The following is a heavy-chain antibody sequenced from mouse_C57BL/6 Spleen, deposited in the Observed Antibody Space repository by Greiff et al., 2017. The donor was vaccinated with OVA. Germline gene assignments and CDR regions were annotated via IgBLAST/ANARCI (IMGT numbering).Heavy chain of an antibody. Sequence: VQLQQSGAELVKPGASVKLSCKASGYTFTSYWMQWVKQRPGQGLEWIGEIDPSDSYTNYNQKFKGKATLTVDTSSSTAYMQLSSLTSEDSAVYYCAREAQFAYWGQGTLVTVSA. CDR3: AREAQFAY. CDR1: GYTFTSYW. J-gene: IGHJ3*01. D-gene: IGHD3-1*01. V-gene: IGHV1-50*01. CDR2: IDPSDSYT.